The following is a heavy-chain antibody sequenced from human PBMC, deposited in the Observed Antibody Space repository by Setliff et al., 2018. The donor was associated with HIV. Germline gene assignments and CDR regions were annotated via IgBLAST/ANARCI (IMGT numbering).Heavy chain of an antibody. Sequence: SVKVSCKASGSTFTSYAINWVRQAPGQGLEWMGGIIPIFSTSNYAQKFQGRVTITADESTSTAYMELSSLRSEDTAVYYCVGGPLDSSGWYEEYRWFDPWGQGTLVTVSS. CDR3: VGGPLDSSGWYEEYRWFDP. CDR1: GSTFTSYA. V-gene: IGHV1-69*13. D-gene: IGHD6-19*01. J-gene: IGHJ5*02. CDR2: IIPIFSTS.